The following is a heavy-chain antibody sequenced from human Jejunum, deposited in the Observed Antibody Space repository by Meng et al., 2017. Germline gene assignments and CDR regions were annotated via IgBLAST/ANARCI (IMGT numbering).Heavy chain of an antibody. CDR2: ISYDGSRK. V-gene: IGHV3-30*04. J-gene: IGHJ4*02. D-gene: IGHD6-13*01. Sequence: VRLVEVGGGGVQPGRSLRLSCAASGFTFSDSPMHWVRQAPGKGLEWVALISYDGSRKFYADSVKDRFTISRDNSNNTLYLQMNSLRGEDTAVYYCARVEYSSSWLTDFWGQGTLVTVSS. CDR1: GFTFSDSP. CDR3: ARVEYSSSWLTDF.